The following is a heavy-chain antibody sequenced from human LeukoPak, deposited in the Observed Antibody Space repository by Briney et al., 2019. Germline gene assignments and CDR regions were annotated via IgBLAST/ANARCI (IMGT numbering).Heavy chain of an antibody. CDR2: IIPILGIA. J-gene: IGHJ5*02. CDR1: GGTFSSYA. Sequence: ASVKVSCKASGGTFSSYAISWVRQAPGQGLEWMGRIIPILGIANYAQNFQGRVTMTTDTSTSTAYMDLRSLRSDDTAVYYCARDPPTRVGAIRYSWFVPCGQGTLVTVSS. CDR3: ARDPPTRVGAIRYSWFVP. D-gene: IGHD1-26*01. V-gene: IGHV1-69*04.